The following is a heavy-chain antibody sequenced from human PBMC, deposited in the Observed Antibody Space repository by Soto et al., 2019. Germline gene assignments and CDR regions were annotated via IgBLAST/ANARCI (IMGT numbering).Heavy chain of an antibody. CDR2: INSDGSST. D-gene: IGHD3-22*01. CDR1: GFTFSSYW. V-gene: IGHV3-74*01. CDR3: ARVGYYYDSSGYYYVSWFDP. Sequence: GGSLRLSCAASGFTFSSYWMHWVRQAPGKGLVWVSRINSDGSSTSYADSVKGRFTISRDNAKNKLYLQMNSLRAEDTAVYYCARVGYYYDSSGYYYVSWFDPWGQGTLVTVSS. J-gene: IGHJ5*02.